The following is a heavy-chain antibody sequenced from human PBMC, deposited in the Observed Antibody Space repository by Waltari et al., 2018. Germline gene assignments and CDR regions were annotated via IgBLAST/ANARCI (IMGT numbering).Heavy chain of an antibody. V-gene: IGHV3-30*02. CDR1: GFTFSRSG. CDR3: AKDGYCSGGSCYSFDY. CDR2: VRYDGSNK. Sequence: QVQLVESGGGVVQPGGSLRLSCAASGFTFSRSGMHCVRQAPGKGLEWVAFVRYDGSNKYYADSGKGRFTISRDKSKNTLYLQMNSLRAEDTAVYYCAKDGYCSGGSCYSFDYWGQGTLVTVSS. D-gene: IGHD2-15*01. J-gene: IGHJ4*02.